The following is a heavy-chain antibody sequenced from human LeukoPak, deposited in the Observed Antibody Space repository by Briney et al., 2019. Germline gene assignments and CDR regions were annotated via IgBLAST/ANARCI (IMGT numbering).Heavy chain of an antibody. Sequence: GGSLRLSCTASGYSFSGYSMNWVRQAPGKGLEWVAVISFDGSHKYYADSVKGRFTISRDNSKNTLYLQMNSLRAEDTAVYYCAKDEITVVRGVILPDSWGQGTLVTVSS. CDR1: GYSFSGYS. V-gene: IGHV3-30*18. CDR2: ISFDGSHK. J-gene: IGHJ5*01. D-gene: IGHD3-10*01. CDR3: AKDEITVVRGVILPDS.